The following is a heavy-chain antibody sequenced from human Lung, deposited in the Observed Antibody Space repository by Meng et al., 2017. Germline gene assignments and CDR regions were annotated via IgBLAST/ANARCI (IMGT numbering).Heavy chain of an antibody. J-gene: IGHJ4*02. D-gene: IGHD5-24*01. V-gene: IGHV4-34*01. CDR3: ARGSTKMAHDFDY. CDR1: GGSFSDYY. Sequence: QVQLQRWGAGLLKPSETLSLTCVVSGGSFSDYYWSWIRQPPGKGLEGIGEINHSGSTNYTPSLESRATISVDTSQNNLSLKLSSVTAADSAVYYCARGSTKMAHDFDYWGQGTLVTVSS. CDR2: INHSGST.